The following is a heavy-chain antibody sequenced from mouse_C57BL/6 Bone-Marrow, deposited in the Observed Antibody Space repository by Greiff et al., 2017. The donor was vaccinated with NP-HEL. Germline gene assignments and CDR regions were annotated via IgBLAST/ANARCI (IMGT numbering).Heavy chain of an antibody. J-gene: IGHJ1*03. Sequence: VQVVESGPGLVAPSQSLSITCTVSGFSLTSYAISWVRQPPGKGLEWLGVIWTGGGTNSHSALKSRLSISKDNSKSQVFLKMNSLQTDDTARYYCARNSWYFDVWGTGTTVTVSS. CDR3: ARNSWYFDV. CDR2: IWTGGGT. CDR1: GFSLTSYA. V-gene: IGHV2-9-1*01.